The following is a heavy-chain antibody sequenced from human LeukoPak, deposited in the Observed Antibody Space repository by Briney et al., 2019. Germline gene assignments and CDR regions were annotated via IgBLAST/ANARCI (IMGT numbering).Heavy chain of an antibody. CDR2: ISGRGGSA. V-gene: IGHV3-23*01. CDR1: GFTFSSYA. J-gene: IGHJ3*02. CDR3: AKDFSGAFDI. D-gene: IGHD3-3*02. Sequence: GGSLRLSCAASGFTFSSYAMSWVRQAPGKGLEWVSGISGRGGSAYYADSVKGRFTISRDNSKNTLYLQMNSLRAEDTAVYYCAKDFSGAFDIWGQGTMVIVSS.